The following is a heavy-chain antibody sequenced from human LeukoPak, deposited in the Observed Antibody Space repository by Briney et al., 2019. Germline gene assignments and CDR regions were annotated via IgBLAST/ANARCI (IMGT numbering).Heavy chain of an antibody. CDR3: ARAGYQYGDYVR. J-gene: IGHJ4*02. Sequence: PSETLSLTCAVYGGSFSGYYWSWIRQPTGKGLEWIGEINHSGSTNYNPSLKSRVTISVDTSKNQFSLKLSSVTAADMAVYYCARAGYQYGDYVRWGQGTLVTVSS. V-gene: IGHV4-34*01. CDR1: GGSFSGYY. CDR2: INHSGST. D-gene: IGHD4-17*01.